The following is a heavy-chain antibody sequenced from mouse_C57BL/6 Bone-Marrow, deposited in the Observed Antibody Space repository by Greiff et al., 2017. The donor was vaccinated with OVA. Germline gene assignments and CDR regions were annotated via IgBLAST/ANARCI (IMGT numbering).Heavy chain of an antibody. D-gene: IGHD1-1*01. CDR3: TGCYGSSYAMDY. CDR1: GFTFSNYW. CDR2: IRLKSDNYAT. Sequence: EVTLVESGGGLVQPGGSMKLSCVASGFTFSNYWMHWVRQSPEKGLEWVAQIRLKSDNYATNYAESVKGRFTISSDASKSIVYLQMNNLSAENTGIYYCTGCYGSSYAMDYWGQGTSVTVSS. V-gene: IGHV6-3*01. J-gene: IGHJ4*01.